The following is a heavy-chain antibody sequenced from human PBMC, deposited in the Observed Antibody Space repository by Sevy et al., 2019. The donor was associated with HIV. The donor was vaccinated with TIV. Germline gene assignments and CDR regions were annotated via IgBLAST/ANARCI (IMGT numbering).Heavy chain of an antibody. V-gene: IGHV3-30*18. CDR3: SKDRGYSSVGVSRGMDV. CDR1: EFTFSSYG. CDR2: ISYDGSNK. Sequence: GGSLRLSCAASEFTFSSYGMHWVRQAPGKGLEWVAVISYDGSNKHYADSVKGRFTISRDDSKNTLFLQMNSLRAEDTAVYYCSKDRGYSSVGVSRGMDVWGQGTTVTVSS. D-gene: IGHD6-19*01. J-gene: IGHJ6*02.